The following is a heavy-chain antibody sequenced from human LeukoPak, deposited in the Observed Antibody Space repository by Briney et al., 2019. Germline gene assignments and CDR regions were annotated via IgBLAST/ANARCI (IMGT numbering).Heavy chain of an antibody. Sequence: GGSLRLSCAASGFTFSSYSMNWVRQAPGKGLEWVSAISGSGGSTYYADSVKGRFTISRDNSKNTLYLQMNSLRAEDTAVYYCAKVRANYDILAGDAFDIWGQGTTATVSS. CDR1: GFTFSSYS. V-gene: IGHV3-23*01. CDR2: ISGSGGST. D-gene: IGHD3-9*01. J-gene: IGHJ3*02. CDR3: AKVRANYDILAGDAFDI.